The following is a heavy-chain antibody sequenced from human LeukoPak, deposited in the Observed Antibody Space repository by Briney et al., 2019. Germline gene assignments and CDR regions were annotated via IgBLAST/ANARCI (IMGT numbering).Heavy chain of an antibody. D-gene: IGHD3-9*01. CDR3: ARISTYYDILTGYSDY. CDR2: ISGSGTIT. CDR1: AFTFTNYA. V-gene: IGHV3-23*01. Sequence: QPGGSLRLSCTASAFTFTNYAMNWVRQAPGKGLEWVSTISGSGTITYYADSVKGRFTISRDNSKNTLYLQMNSLRAEDTAVYYCARISTYYDILTGYSDYWGQGTLVTVSS. J-gene: IGHJ4*02.